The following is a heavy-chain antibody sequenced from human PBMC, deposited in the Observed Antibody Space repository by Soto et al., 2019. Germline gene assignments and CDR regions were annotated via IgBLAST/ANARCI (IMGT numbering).Heavy chain of an antibody. CDR3: ARGPTDYYDNSANYFLDY. J-gene: IGHJ4*02. CDR2: ISTYNGNT. D-gene: IGHD3-22*01. CDR1: GYTFITYG. Sequence: VKVSCKASGYTFITYGVSWVRQAPGQGLDWLGWISTYNGNTRYAERLQGRVTMTTDTTTNTAYMELRNLRSDDTAVYYCARGPTDYYDNSANYFLDYWGQGTLVTISS. V-gene: IGHV1-18*01.